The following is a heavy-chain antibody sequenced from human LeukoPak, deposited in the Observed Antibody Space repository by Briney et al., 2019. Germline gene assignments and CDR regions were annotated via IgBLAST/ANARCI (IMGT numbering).Heavy chain of an antibody. V-gene: IGHV1-69*01. CDR1: GGTFSSYA. D-gene: IGHD3-10*02. J-gene: IGHJ6*03. CDR3: ARGSLVRGVIITPGYYYYMDV. Sequence: GASVKVSCKASGGTFSSYAISWVRQAPGQGLEWMGGIIHIFGTANYAQKFQGRVTITADESTSTAYMELSSLRSEDTAVYYCARGSLVRGVIITPGYYYYMDVWGKGTTVTVSS. CDR2: IIHIFGTA.